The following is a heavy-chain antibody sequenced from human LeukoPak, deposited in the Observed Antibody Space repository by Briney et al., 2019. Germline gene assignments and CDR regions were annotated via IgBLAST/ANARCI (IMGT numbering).Heavy chain of an antibody. J-gene: IGHJ4*02. CDR1: GDSVSSNSAA. CDR2: TYYRSKWYN. CDR3: AREKRVDWSRARGRAVAGTVDY. D-gene: IGHD6-19*01. Sequence: SQTLSLTCAISGDSVSSNSAAWNWIRQSPSRGLEWLGRTYYRSKWYNDYAISVKSRITINPDTSKNQFSLQLNSVTPEDTAVYYCAREKRVDWSRARGRAVAGTVDYWGQGTLVTVSS. V-gene: IGHV6-1*01.